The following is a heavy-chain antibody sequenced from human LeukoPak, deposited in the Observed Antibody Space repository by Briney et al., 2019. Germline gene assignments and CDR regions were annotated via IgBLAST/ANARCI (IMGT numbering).Heavy chain of an antibody. V-gene: IGHV3-23*01. CDR2: ISSSYITT. CDR1: GFTFSSYA. D-gene: IGHD3-10*01. J-gene: IGHJ4*02. Sequence: GGSLRLSCAASGFTFSSYAMSWVRQAPGKGLEWVSAISSSYITTYYADSVKGRFTISRDNSKNTLYLQMNSLRAEDTAVYYCAKGRRGEFDYWGQGTLVTVSS. CDR3: AKGRRGEFDY.